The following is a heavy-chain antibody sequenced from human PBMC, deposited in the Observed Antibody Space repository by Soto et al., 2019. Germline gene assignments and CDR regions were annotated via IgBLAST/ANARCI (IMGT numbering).Heavy chain of an antibody. Sequence: AAVKVSCKASGYTFTSYDISWVRQAPGQGLEWMGWISAYNGNTNYAQNLQGRVTMTTDTSTSTAYMELRSLRSDDTAVYYCARHYCRSALGWLHPWGQGTLVTVSS. CDR1: GYTFTSYD. J-gene: IGHJ5*02. V-gene: IGHV1-18*01. CDR2: ISAYNGNT. D-gene: IGHD3-3*02. CDR3: ARHYCRSALGWLHP.